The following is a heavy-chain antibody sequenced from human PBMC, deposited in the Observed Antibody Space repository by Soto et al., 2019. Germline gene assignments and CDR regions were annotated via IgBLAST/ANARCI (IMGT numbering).Heavy chain of an antibody. D-gene: IGHD6-13*01. CDR1: GGSFSGYY. CDR3: ARGYILYSSSWYGCLHP. V-gene: IGHV4-34*01. J-gene: IGHJ5*02. CDR2: INHSGST. Sequence: PSETLSLTCAVYGGSFSGYYWSWIRQPPGKGLEWIGEINHSGSTNYNPSLKSRVTISVDTSKNQFSLKLSSVTAADTAVYYCARGYILYSSSWYGCLHPLGQGTLDTVS.